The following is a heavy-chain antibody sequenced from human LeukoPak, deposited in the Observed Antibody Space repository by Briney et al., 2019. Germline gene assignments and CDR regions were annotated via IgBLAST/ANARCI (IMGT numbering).Heavy chain of an antibody. CDR1: GGSISSGSYY. Sequence: SETLSLTCTVSGGSISSGSYYWSWIRQPAGKGLEWIGRIYTSGSTYYNPSLKSRVTISVDTSKNQFSLKLSSVTAADTAVYYCASVVGATTEYYFDYWGQGTLVTASS. V-gene: IGHV4-61*02. J-gene: IGHJ4*02. D-gene: IGHD1-26*01. CDR2: IYTSGST. CDR3: ASVVGATTEYYFDY.